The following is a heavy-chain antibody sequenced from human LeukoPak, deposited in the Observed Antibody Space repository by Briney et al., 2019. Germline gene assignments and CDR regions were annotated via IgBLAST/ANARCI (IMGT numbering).Heavy chain of an antibody. J-gene: IGHJ4*02. CDR1: GGSLTSPHW. CDR2: GHGDGRT. CDR3: AREDGFYRPLDY. D-gene: IGHD3-3*01. V-gene: IGHV4-4*02. Sequence: SETLSLTCGVSGGSLTSPHWWTWVRQRPGKGLEWSGDGHGDGRTNYNPSLKSRLTLTVDLSENHISLRLTTVTDAYTAVYYCAREDGFYRPLDYWGQGTLVTVSS.